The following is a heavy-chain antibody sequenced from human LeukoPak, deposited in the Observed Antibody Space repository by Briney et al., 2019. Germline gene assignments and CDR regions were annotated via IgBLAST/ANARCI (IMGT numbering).Heavy chain of an antibody. CDR1: GFTFSRFA. CDR3: AKDREYSYVYDAFDI. J-gene: IGHJ3*02. D-gene: IGHD3-16*01. V-gene: IGHV3-23*01. Sequence: PGGSLRLSCAASGFTFSRFALSWVRQAPGKGLEWVSGISGSGGSTYYADSVKGWFTISRDNSRNTLYLQMNTLRAEDTAVYYCAKDREYSYVYDAFDIWGQGTLVTVSS. CDR2: ISGSGGST.